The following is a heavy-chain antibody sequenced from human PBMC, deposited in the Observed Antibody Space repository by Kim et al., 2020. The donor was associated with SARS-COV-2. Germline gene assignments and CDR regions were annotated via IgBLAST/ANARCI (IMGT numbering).Heavy chain of an antibody. V-gene: IGHV3-21*01. Sequence: YDADSRKGHFTISRDNAKNSLYLQMNSLRAEDTAVYYCARGGTTTFIVDYWGQGTLVTVSS. CDR3: ARGGTTTFIVDY. J-gene: IGHJ4*02. D-gene: IGHD1-7*01.